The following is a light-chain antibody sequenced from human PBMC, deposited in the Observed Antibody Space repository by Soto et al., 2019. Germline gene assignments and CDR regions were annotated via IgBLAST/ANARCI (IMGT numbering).Light chain of an antibody. J-gene: IGLJ3*02. CDR1: NIRSKS. CDR3: QVWDNSSDHPRLV. CDR2: DDS. Sequence: SYELTQPPSVSVAPGQTARITCGGNNIRSKSVHWYQQKSGQAPVLVVHDDSDRPSGIPERFSGSNSGNTATLTISRVEAGDEAAYYCQVWDNSSDHPRLVFGGGTKLTVL. V-gene: IGLV3-21*02.